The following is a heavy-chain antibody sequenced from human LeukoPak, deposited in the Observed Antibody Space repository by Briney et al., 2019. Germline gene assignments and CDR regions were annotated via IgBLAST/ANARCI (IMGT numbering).Heavy chain of an antibody. V-gene: IGHV4-59*12. D-gene: IGHD2-2*01. CDR1: GGSISSYY. CDR2: IYYTGST. CDR3: AREEGSPYCSSTSCYGGWFDP. Sequence: SETLSLTCTVSGGSISSYYWSWIRQPPGKGLEWIAYIYYTGSTNYNPSLKSRVTISVDASKNQFSLKLNSVTAADTAVYYCAREEGSPYCSSTSCYGGWFDPWGQGTLVTVSS. J-gene: IGHJ5*02.